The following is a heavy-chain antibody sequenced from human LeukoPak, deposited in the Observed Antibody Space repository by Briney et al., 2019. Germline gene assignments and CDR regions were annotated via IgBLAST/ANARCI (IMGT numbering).Heavy chain of an antibody. Sequence: ASVKLSCKAFGYTFTGYYMHWVRQAPGQGLEWMGWINPNSGGTNYAQKFQGRVTMTRDTSISTAYMELSRLRSDDTAVYYCARDSERITIFGVVIMELGWLDPWGQGTLVTVSS. D-gene: IGHD3-3*01. CDR1: GYTFTGYY. J-gene: IGHJ5*02. CDR3: ARDSERITIFGVVIMELGWLDP. V-gene: IGHV1-2*02. CDR2: INPNSGGT.